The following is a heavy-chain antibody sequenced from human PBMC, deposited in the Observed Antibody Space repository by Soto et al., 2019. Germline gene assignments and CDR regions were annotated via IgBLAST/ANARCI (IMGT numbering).Heavy chain of an antibody. J-gene: IGHJ6*03. CDR1: GFTFSSYA. CDR3: ANGDGLVNVYYYYYMDV. V-gene: IGHV3-23*01. CDR2: ISGSGGST. Sequence: GGSLRLSCAASGFTFSSYAMSWVRQAPGKGLEWVSAISGSGGSTYYADSVKGRFTTSRDNSKNTLYLQMNSLRAEDTAVYYCANGDGLVNVYYYYYMDVWGKGTTVTVSS. D-gene: IGHD6-19*01.